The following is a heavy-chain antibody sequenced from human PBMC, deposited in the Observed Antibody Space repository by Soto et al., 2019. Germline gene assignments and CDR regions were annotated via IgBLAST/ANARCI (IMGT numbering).Heavy chain of an antibody. J-gene: IGHJ5*01. V-gene: IGHV3-23*01. Sequence: PGGSLRLSCGVSGFSFSNYAMSWVRQAPGKGLEWVSAISGSGAGTYYADSVKGRFTISRDNSKNTLYLQMSSLRVEDTAVCACVKGGWLDFWGQGTLVTVSS. CDR2: ISGSGAGT. D-gene: IGHD3-16*01. CDR1: GFSFSNYA. CDR3: VKGGWLDF.